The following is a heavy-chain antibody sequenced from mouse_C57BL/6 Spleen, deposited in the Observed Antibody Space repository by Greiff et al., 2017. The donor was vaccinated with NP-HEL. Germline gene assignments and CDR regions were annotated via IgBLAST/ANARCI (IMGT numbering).Heavy chain of an antibody. D-gene: IGHD2-5*01. Sequence: EVQRVESGGGLVKPGGSLKLSCAASGFTFSSYAMSWVRQTPEKRLGWVATISDGGSYTYYPDNVKGRFTISRDNAKNNLYLQMSHLKSEDTAMYYCARDAYYSNTAWFAYWGQGTLVTVSA. CDR1: GFTFSSYA. V-gene: IGHV5-4*01. CDR2: ISDGGSYT. J-gene: IGHJ3*01. CDR3: ARDAYYSNTAWFAY.